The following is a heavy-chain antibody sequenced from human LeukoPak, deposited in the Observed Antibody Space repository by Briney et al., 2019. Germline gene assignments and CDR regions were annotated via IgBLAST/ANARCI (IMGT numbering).Heavy chain of an antibody. J-gene: IGHJ6*02. CDR1: GFTFSSYA. CDR3: ASSPSSWFDYYYYGMDV. Sequence: GGSLRLSSAASGFTFSSYAMHWVRQAPGKGLEWVAVISYDGSNKYYADSVKGRFTISRDNSKNTLYLQMNSLRAEDTAVYYCASSPSSWFDYYYYGMDVWGQGTTVTVSS. D-gene: IGHD6-13*01. CDR2: ISYDGSNK. V-gene: IGHV3-30-3*01.